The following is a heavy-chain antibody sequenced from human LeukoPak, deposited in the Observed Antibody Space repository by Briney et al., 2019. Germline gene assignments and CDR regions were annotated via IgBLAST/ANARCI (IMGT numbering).Heavy chain of an antibody. CDR2: IYYSGST. CDR3: ASLAGYGSGSYYRDY. CDR1: GYSISSGYY. Sequence: PSETLSLTCTVSGYSISSGYYWGWIRQPPGKGLEWIGSIYYSGSTYYNPSLKSRVTISVDTSKNQFSLKLSSVTAADTVVYYCASLAGYGSGSYYRDYWGQGTLVTVSS. J-gene: IGHJ4*02. D-gene: IGHD3-10*01. V-gene: IGHV4-38-2*02.